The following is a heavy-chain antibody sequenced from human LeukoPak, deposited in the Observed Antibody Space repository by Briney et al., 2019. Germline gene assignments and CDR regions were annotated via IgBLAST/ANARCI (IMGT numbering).Heavy chain of an antibody. J-gene: IGHJ6*03. Sequence: GGSLRLSCAASGFTFSSYAMSWVRQPPGKWLEWVSAISGSGGSTYYADSVKGRFTISRDNSKNTLYLQMNSLRAEDTAVYYCAKPSGYYMPYYYYYMDVWGKGTTVTVSS. D-gene: IGHD3-3*01. CDR2: ISGSGGST. V-gene: IGHV3-23*01. CDR1: GFTFSSYA. CDR3: AKPSGYYMPYYYYYMDV.